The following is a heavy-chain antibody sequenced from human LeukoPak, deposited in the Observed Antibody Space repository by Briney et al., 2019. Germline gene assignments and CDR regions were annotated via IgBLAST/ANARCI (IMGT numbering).Heavy chain of an antibody. V-gene: IGHV4-59*08. CDR1: GGSISSYY. CDR2: IYYSGST. CDR3: ARLSEDGYLFH. D-gene: IGHD5-24*01. Sequence: SETLSLTCTVSGGSISSYYWSWIRQPPGKGLEWIGYIYYSGSTNYNPSLKSRVTISVDTSKNQFSLKLSSVTAADTAVYYCARLSEDGYLFHWGQGTLVTVSS. J-gene: IGHJ4*02.